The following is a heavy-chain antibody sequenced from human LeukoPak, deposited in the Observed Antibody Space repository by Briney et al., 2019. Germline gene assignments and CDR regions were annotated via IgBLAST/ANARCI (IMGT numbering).Heavy chain of an antibody. CDR3: ARDYYGRLDF. J-gene: IGHJ4*02. V-gene: IGHV3-48*04. CDR1: GFTFSNYS. CDR2: ISSSGSTI. D-gene: IGHD3-10*01. Sequence: GGSLRLSCEASGFTFSNYSMNWVRQAPGKGLEWVSYISSSGSTIYYADSVKGRFTISRDNAKNSLYLQMNGLRVEDTAFYYCARDYYGRLDFWGQGTLVTVSS.